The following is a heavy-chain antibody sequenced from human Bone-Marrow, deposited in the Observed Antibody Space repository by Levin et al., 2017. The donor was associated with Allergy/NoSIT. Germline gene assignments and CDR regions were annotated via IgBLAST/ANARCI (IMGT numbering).Heavy chain of an antibody. V-gene: IGHV4-59*01. CDR1: GGAISNYY. D-gene: IGHD2-15*01. J-gene: IGHJ3*02. Sequence: PSETLSLTCVVSGGAISNYYWSWIRQPPETGLQWIGYIFYSGSANYNPSLKSRVTISVDTSKNQFSLKLSSVTAADTALYYCARGGGTGRVAFDIWGQGTMVTVSS. CDR2: IFYSGSA. CDR3: ARGGGTGRVAFDI.